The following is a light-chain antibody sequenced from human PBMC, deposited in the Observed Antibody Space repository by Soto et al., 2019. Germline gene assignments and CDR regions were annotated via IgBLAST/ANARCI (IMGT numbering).Light chain of an antibody. CDR3: CSYAGTDSFV. V-gene: IGLV2-11*01. Sequence: QSALTQPRSVSGSPGQSVTISCTGTSSAVGGYDFVSWYQQHPGKAPKVMVYDVTKRPSGVPDRFSGSKSGNTASLTISGLQAEDEAEYYCCSYAGTDSFVFGGGTKLTVL. CDR2: DVT. CDR1: SSAVGGYDF. J-gene: IGLJ3*02.